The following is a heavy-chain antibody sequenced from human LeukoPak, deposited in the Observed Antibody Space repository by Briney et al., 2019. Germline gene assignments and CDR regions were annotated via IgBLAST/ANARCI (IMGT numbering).Heavy chain of an antibody. J-gene: IGHJ6*03. V-gene: IGHV1-69*13. Sequence: SVKVSCKASGGTFSSYAISWVRQAPGQGLEWMGGIIPIFGTANYAQKFQGRVTITADESTSTAYMELSSLRSEDTAVYYCARSLGIAAAGAHYYYYYMDVWGKGTSVTISS. CDR3: ARSLGIAAAGAHYYYYYMDV. CDR1: GGTFSSYA. D-gene: IGHD6-13*01. CDR2: IIPIFGTA.